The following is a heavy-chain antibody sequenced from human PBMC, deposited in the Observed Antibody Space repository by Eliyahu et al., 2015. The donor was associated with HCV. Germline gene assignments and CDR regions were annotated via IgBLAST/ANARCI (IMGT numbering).Heavy chain of an antibody. CDR1: GFTFSSYA. D-gene: IGHD3-3*01. CDR2: ISGSGGST. Sequence: EVQLLESGGGLVQPGGSLRLSCAASGFTFSSYAMSWVRQAPGKGLEGVSAISGSGGSTYYADSVKGRFTISRDNSKNTLYLQMNSLRAEDTSVYYCAKADDIFLEWLLSHLDYWGQGTLVTVSS. J-gene: IGHJ4*02. V-gene: IGHV3-23*01. CDR3: AKADDIFLEWLLSHLDY.